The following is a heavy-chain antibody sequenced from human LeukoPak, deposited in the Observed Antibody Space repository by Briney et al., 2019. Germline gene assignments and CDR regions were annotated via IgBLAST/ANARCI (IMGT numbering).Heavy chain of an antibody. CDR3: AKGDYYDSSGYYFVWYFDL. J-gene: IGHJ2*01. CDR2: ISSSGSTI. D-gene: IGHD3-22*01. CDR1: GFTFSDYY. V-gene: IGHV3-11*04. Sequence: GGSLRLSCAASGFTFSDYYMSWIRQAPGKGLEWVSYISSSGSTIYYADSVKGRFTISRDNAKNSLYLQMNSLRAEDTAVYYCAKGDYYDSSGYYFVWYFDLWGRGTLVTVSS.